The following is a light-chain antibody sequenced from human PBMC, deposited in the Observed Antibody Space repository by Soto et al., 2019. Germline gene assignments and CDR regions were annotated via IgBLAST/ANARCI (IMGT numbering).Light chain of an antibody. V-gene: IGKV3-20*01. Sequence: EIVLTQSPGTLSLSPGERATLSCRASQSINNRYLAWYQQKPGQARRLLIYAASSRATGIPDRFSGSGSGTDFTLTISRLEPEDFAVYYCQQFGSSPGFTFGPGTKVDIK. CDR3: QQFGSSPGFT. J-gene: IGKJ3*01. CDR1: QSINNRY. CDR2: AAS.